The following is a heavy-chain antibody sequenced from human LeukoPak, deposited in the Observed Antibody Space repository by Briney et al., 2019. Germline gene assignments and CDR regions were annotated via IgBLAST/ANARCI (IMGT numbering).Heavy chain of an antibody. D-gene: IGHD7-27*01. Sequence: GRSLRLSCAASGFTFSDFYMSWVRQAPGKGLEWVSYISSSSSDTSYADSVKGRFTVSRDNAKNSLYLQMNSLRAEDTAVYYCARDGNWGSDYWGQETLVTVSS. CDR2: ISSSSSDT. J-gene: IGHJ4*02. CDR1: GFTFSDFY. V-gene: IGHV3-11*05. CDR3: ARDGNWGSDY.